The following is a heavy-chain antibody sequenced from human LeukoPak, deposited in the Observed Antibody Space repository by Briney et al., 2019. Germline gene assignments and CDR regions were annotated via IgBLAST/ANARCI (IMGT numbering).Heavy chain of an antibody. J-gene: IGHJ4*02. V-gene: IGHV4-4*07. CDR3: ARVGSDYYGSGSYFLFDY. D-gene: IGHD3-10*01. CDR2: IYTSGST. CDR1: GGSISSYY. Sequence: SETLSLTCTVSGGSISSYYWSWIRQPAGKGLEWIGRIYTSGSTNYNPSLKSRVTMSVDTSKNQFSLKLSPVTAADTAVYYCARVGSDYYGSGSYFLFDYWGQGTLVTVSS.